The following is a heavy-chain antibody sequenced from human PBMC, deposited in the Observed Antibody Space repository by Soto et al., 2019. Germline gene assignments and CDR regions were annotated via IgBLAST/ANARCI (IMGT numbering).Heavy chain of an antibody. CDR3: AKDTYYHDSTGYYVFDY. Sequence: PGGSLRLSCAASGFTFRSYAMSWVRQAPGKGLEWVSGISGSGISTHYADSVKGRFTVSRDNSKNTLYLQMNSLRAEDTAVYYCAKDTYYHDSTGYYVFDYWGQGTLVTVSS. D-gene: IGHD3-22*01. CDR1: GFTFRSYA. J-gene: IGHJ4*02. V-gene: IGHV3-23*01. CDR2: ISGSGIST.